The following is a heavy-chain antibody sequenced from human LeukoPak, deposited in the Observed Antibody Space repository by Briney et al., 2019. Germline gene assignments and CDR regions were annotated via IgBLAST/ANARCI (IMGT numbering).Heavy chain of an antibody. CDR2: IYYSGST. CDR1: GGSISSYY. J-gene: IGHJ5*02. V-gene: IGHV4-59*01. D-gene: IGHD5-18*01. CDR3: ARYASFRGYSSETNWFDT. Sequence: KPSETLSLTCTASGGSISSYYWSWIRQPPGKGLEWIGYIYYSGSTNYNPSLKSRVTISVDTSKNQFSLKLSSVTAADTAVYYCARYASFRGYSSETNWFDTWGQGTLVTVSS.